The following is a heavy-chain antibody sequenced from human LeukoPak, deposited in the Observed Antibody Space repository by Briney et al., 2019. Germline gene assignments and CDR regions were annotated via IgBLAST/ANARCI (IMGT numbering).Heavy chain of an antibody. CDR2: IYYSGST. D-gene: IGHD5-18*01. V-gene: IGHV4-61*01. J-gene: IGHJ4*02. CDR3: ARVGDTAMVGPYYFDY. CDR1: GYSISSGYY. Sequence: PSETLSLTCTVSGYSISSGYYWGWIRQPPGKGLEWIGYIYYSGSTNYNPSLKSRVTISVDTSKNQFSLKLSSVTAADTAVYYCARVGDTAMVGPYYFDYWGQGTLVTVSS.